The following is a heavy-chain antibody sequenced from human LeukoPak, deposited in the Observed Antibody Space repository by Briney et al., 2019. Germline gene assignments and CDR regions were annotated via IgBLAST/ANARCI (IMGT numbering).Heavy chain of an antibody. CDR2: INHSGST. J-gene: IGHJ3*02. V-gene: IGHV4-34*01. CDR1: GGSFSDYY. Sequence: SETLSLTCAVYGGSFSDYYWSWIRQPPGKGLEWIGEINHSGSTNYNPSLKSRVTISVDTSKNQFSLKLNSVTAADTAVYYCASQGYCSGGSCYSDDAFDIWGQGTMVTVSS. CDR3: ASQGYCSGGSCYSDDAFDI. D-gene: IGHD2-15*01.